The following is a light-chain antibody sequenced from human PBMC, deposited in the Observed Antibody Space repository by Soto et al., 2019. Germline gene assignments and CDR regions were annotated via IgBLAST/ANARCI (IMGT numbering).Light chain of an antibody. CDR2: AAS. J-gene: IGKJ4*01. CDR3: QQLNSYPLT. CDR1: QGISSY. V-gene: IGKV1-9*01. Sequence: DIQLTQSPSFLSASVGDRITITCRASQGISSYLAWYQQKPGKAPKLLIYAASTLQSGVPPRFSGSGSGTEFTLTIICLLPDDFATCYCQQLNSYPLTFGGGTKVDIK.